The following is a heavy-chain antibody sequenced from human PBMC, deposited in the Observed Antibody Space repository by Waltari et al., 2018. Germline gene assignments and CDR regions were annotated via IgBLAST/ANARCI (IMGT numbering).Heavy chain of an antibody. D-gene: IGHD3-3*01. Sequence: QVQLQQWGAGLLKPSETLSLTCAVYGGSFSGYYWSWIRPPPGKGLEGIGEINHSGSTNYNPSLKSRVTISVDTSKNQFSLKLSSVTAADTAVYYCARVLVGYDFWSGYFYYYYYYMDVWGKGTTVTVSS. V-gene: IGHV4-34*01. CDR1: GGSFSGYY. J-gene: IGHJ6*03. CDR3: ARVLVGYDFWSGYFYYYYYYMDV. CDR2: INHSGST.